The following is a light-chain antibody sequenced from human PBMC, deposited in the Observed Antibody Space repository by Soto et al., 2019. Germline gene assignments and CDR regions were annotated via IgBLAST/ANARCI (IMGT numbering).Light chain of an antibody. CDR1: QSVSSSY. Sequence: EIVLTQSPGTLSLSPGERATLSCRASQSVSSSYLAWYQQKPGQAPRLLIYGATSRATGIPDRYSGSGSGTAFTLTISRVEPEDFAVYYCQHYGSEWPFGQGTKVEIK. J-gene: IGKJ1*01. V-gene: IGKV3-20*01. CDR3: QHYGSEWP. CDR2: GAT.